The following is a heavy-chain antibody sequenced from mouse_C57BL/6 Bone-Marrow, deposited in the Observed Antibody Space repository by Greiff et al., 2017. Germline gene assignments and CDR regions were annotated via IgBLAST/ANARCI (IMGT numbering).Heavy chain of an antibody. CDR2: IYPGSGNT. CDR1: GYTFTDYY. J-gene: IGHJ3*01. CDR3: ARSNGSLFAY. D-gene: IGHD1-1*01. V-gene: IGHV1-76*01. Sequence: VKLMESGAELVRPGASVKLSCKASGYTFTDYYINWVKQRPGQGLEWIARIYPGSGNTYYNEKFKGKATLTAEKSSSTAYMQLSSLTSEDSAVYFCARSNGSLFAYWGQGTLVTVSA.